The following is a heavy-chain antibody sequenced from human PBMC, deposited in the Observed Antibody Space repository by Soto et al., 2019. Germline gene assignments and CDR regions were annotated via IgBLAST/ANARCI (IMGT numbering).Heavy chain of an antibody. Sequence: QVKLVQSGAEVKKPGASVKVSCKASGYTFTSYAMHWVRQAPGQRLEWMGWINAGNGNTKYSQKFQGRVTITRDTSASTAYMELSSLRSEDTAVYYCARGYSSSLVDYWGQGTLVTVSS. CDR2: INAGNGNT. J-gene: IGHJ4*02. CDR3: ARGYSSSLVDY. D-gene: IGHD6-13*01. CDR1: GYTFTSYA. V-gene: IGHV1-3*01.